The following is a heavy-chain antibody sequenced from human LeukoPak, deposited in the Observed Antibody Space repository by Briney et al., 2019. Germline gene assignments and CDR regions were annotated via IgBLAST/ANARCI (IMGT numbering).Heavy chain of an antibody. Sequence: PSETLSLTCAVYGGSFSGYYWSWIRQPPGKGLEWIGEINHSGSTNYNPSLKSRVTISVDTSKNQFSLELSSVTAADTAVYYCARGSITSRLAGGFDYWGQGTLVTVSS. CDR3: ARGSITSRLAGGFDY. J-gene: IGHJ4*02. CDR2: INHSGST. D-gene: IGHD1-14*01. CDR1: GGSFSGYY. V-gene: IGHV4-34*01.